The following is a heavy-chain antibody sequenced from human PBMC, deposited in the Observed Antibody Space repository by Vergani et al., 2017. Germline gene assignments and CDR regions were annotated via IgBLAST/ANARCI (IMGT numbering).Heavy chain of an antibody. CDR1: GFTFSDFG. CDR2: IGKEGINT. J-gene: IGHJ4*02. CDR3: AKYLRDSSDGLPDS. D-gene: IGHD2-21*02. Sequence: QVQLVESAGGVVQPGGSLRLSCAASGFTFSDFGMHWLRQAPGKGLEWLAYIGKEGINTRYRDAVKGRFTVSRDNSKDILYLQMDSLRSEDTALYYCAKYLRDSSDGLPDSWCPGTLVIVSS. V-gene: IGHV3-30*02.